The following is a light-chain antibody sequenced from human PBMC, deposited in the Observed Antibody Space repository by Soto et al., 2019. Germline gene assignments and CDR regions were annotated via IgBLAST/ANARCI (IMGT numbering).Light chain of an antibody. J-gene: IGLJ1*01. CDR3: AAWDDSLNGYV. V-gene: IGLV1-44*01. Sequence: QSVLTQPPSASGAPGQRVSISCSGSSSNTGSNAVNWFQHLPGTAPKLLIYRNDQRPSGVPDRFSGSKSGASASLVINGLQSADESDYYCAAWDDSLNGYVFGTGTKLTVL. CDR1: SSNTGSNA. CDR2: RND.